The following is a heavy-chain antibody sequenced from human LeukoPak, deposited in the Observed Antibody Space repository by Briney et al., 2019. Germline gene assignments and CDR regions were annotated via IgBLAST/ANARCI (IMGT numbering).Heavy chain of an antibody. CDR3: ANSRYANAWYAFYI. D-gene: IGHD2-2*01. J-gene: IGHJ3*02. V-gene: IGHV4-59*02. Sequence: SETLSLTCTVSGGSVSHSYWSGIWRPPGRGLEWIAYLSHSGSSDSNPSLTSRVTTLVDTSKNQFSLKLTSVTAADTAVYYCANSRYANAWYAFYIWGHGTMVTVSS. CDR1: GGSVSHSY. CDR2: LSHSGSS.